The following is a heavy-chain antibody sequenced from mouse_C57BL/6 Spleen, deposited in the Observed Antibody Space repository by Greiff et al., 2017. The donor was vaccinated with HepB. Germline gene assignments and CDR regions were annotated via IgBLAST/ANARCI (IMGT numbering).Heavy chain of an antibody. CDR3: ARTSLGRYYFDY. CDR1: GFTFSDFG. CDR2: ISSGSSTI. V-gene: IGHV5-17*01. J-gene: IGHJ2*01. Sequence: EVKLVESGGGLVKPGGSLKLSCAASGFTFSDFGMHWVRQAPEKGLEWIAYISSGSSTIYYADTVKGRFTISRDNAKNTLFLQMTSLRSEDTAMYYCARTSLGRYYFDYWGQGTTLTVSS. D-gene: IGHD4-1*01.